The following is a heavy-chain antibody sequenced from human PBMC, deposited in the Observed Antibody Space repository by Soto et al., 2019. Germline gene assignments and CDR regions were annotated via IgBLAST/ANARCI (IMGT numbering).Heavy chain of an antibody. Sequence: HPGGSLRLSCAASGFTFSSYAMSWVRQAPGKGLEWVSAISGSGGSTYYADSVKGRFTISRDNSKNTLCLQMNSLRAEDTAVYYCAKEWSGDQAFDYWGQGTLVTVSS. CDR2: ISGSGGST. V-gene: IGHV3-23*01. D-gene: IGHD4-17*01. CDR1: GFTFSSYA. J-gene: IGHJ4*02. CDR3: AKEWSGDQAFDY.